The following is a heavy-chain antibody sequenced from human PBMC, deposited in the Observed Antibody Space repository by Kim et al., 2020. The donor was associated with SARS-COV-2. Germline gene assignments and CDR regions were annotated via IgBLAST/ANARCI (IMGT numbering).Heavy chain of an antibody. V-gene: IGHV4-59*08. D-gene: IGHD2-15*01. CDR3: ARRGSGGSGCDVADI. Sequence: SETLSLTCTVSGGSISSYYWSWIRQPPGKGLEWIGYIYYSGSTNYNTPLKSRVTISVDTTKNQFSLKLSSVTAAATAVDYCARRGSGGSGCDVADICGEG. CDR2: IYYSGST. CDR1: GGSISSYY. J-gene: IGHJ3*02.